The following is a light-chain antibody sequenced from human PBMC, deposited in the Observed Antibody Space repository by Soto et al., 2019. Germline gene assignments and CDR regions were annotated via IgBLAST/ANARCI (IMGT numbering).Light chain of an antibody. J-gene: IGKJ1*01. V-gene: IGKV1-5*03. CDR1: QSISGW. CDR2: KAS. CDR3: QQYKSYGT. Sequence: DIQMTQSPPTLSASVGDTITITCRASQSISGWLAWYQQKPGKAPKLLIYKASSLESGVPSRFSGSGSGTEFTLTISSLQPDDFATYYCQQYKSYGTFGQGTKVDI.